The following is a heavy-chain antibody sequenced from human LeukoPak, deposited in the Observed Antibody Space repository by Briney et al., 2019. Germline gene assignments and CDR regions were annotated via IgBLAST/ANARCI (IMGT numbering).Heavy chain of an antibody. CDR3: ARGRDYGDYVSDFDY. V-gene: IGHV4-34*01. J-gene: IGHJ4*02. CDR2: INHSGST. Sequence: PSETLSLTCAVSGGSISSYYWSWIRQPPGKGLEWIGEINHSGSTNYNPSLKSRVTISVGTSKNQFSLKLSSVTAADTAVYYCARGRDYGDYVSDFDYWGQGTLVTVSS. CDR1: GGSISSYY. D-gene: IGHD4-17*01.